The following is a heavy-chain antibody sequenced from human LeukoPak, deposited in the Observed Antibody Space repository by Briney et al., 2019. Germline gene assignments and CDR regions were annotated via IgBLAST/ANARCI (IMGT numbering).Heavy chain of an antibody. D-gene: IGHD3-16*01. J-gene: IGHJ5*02. Sequence: ASVKVSCKASGYTLTGYYMHWVRQAPGQGLEWMGWINPNSGGTNYAQKFQGRVTMTRDTSISTAYMELSRLRSDDTAVYYCARDRSSGYFTFESYNWFDPWGQGTLVTVSS. V-gene: IGHV1-2*02. CDR2: INPNSGGT. CDR1: GYTLTGYY. CDR3: ARDRSSGYFTFESYNWFDP.